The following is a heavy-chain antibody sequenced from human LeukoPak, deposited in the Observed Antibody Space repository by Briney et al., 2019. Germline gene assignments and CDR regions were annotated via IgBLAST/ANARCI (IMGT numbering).Heavy chain of an antibody. CDR3: ARDIGGYDSGDY. D-gene: IGHD5-12*01. J-gene: IGHJ4*02. CDR1: GFTVSSNY. V-gene: IGHV3-53*01. CDR2: IYSGGST. Sequence: PGGSLRLSCAASGFTVSSNYMSWVPQAPGKGLEGVSVIYSGGSTYYADSVKGRFTISRDNSKNTLYLQMNSLRAEDTAVYYCARDIGGYDSGDYWGQGTLVTVSS.